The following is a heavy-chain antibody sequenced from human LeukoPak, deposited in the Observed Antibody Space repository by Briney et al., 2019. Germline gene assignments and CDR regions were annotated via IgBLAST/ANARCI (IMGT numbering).Heavy chain of an antibody. D-gene: IGHD2-15*01. CDR3: AKNLYCGGGSCYPSALGMDV. J-gene: IGHJ6*02. CDR1: GFTFSSYW. CDR2: IKQDGSEK. V-gene: IGHV3-7*03. Sequence: GGSLRLSCAASGFTFSSYWMSWVRQAPGKGLEWVANIKQDGSEKYYVDSVKGRFTISRDNAKNSLYLQMNSLRAEDTAVYYCAKNLYCGGGSCYPSALGMDVWGQGTTVTVSS.